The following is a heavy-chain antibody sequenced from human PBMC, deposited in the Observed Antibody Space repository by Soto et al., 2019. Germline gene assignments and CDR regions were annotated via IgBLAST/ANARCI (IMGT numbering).Heavy chain of an antibody. CDR3: ARHDQYNWNDFDP. CDR2: IYYSGST. V-gene: IGHV4-39*01. J-gene: IGHJ5*02. Sequence: PSETLSLTYTVSGGSISSSSYYWCWILHPPGKGLEWIGSIYYSGSTYYNPSLKSRVTISVDTPKNQFSLKLSSVTAADTAVYYCARHDQYNWNDFDPWGQGTLVTVSS. CDR1: GGSISSSSYY. D-gene: IGHD1-1*01.